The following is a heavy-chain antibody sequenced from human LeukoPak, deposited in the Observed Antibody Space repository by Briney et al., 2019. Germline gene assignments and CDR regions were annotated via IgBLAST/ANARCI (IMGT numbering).Heavy chain of an antibody. CDR2: INPIFGTA. V-gene: IGHV1-69*13. J-gene: IGHJ4*02. Sequence: ASVKVSCKASGYTFTGYYMHWVRQAPGQGLEWMGRINPIFGTANYAQKFQGRVTITADESTSTAYMELSSLRSEDTAVYYCAIRKGCGGDCYINPPAFDYWGQGTLVTVSS. CDR1: GYTFTGYY. CDR3: AIRKGCGGDCYINPPAFDY. D-gene: IGHD2-21*02.